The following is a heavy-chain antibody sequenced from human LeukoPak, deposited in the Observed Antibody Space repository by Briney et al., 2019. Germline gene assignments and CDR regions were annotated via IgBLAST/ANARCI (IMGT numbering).Heavy chain of an antibody. D-gene: IGHD1-26*01. CDR2: IYSGGST. CDR3: ARDSGPDAFDI. V-gene: IGHV3-66*02. CDR1: GFTISSNY. Sequence: GGSLRLSCAASGFTISSNYMSWVRQAPGKGLEWVSGIYSGGSTYYADSVKGRFTISRDNSKNTLYLQMNSLRAEDTAVYYCARDSGPDAFDIWGQGTMVTVSS. J-gene: IGHJ3*02.